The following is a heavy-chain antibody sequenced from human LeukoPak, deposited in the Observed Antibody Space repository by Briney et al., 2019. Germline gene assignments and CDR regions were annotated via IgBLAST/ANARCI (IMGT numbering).Heavy chain of an antibody. CDR3: AKSNYFDSGGYYFFDY. CDR2: ISGSGDNI. CDR1: GFTFSNYA. Sequence: GGSLRLSCAASGFTFSNYAMTWVRQAPGKGLEWVSAISGSGDNIYYADSVEGRFTISRDNSKNTLYLQMNSLRAEDTAVYYCAKSNYFDSGGYYFFDYWGQGTLATVSS. D-gene: IGHD3-22*01. J-gene: IGHJ4*02. V-gene: IGHV3-23*01.